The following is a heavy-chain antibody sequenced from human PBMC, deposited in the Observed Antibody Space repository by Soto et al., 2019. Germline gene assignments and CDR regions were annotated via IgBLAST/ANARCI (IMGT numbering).Heavy chain of an antibody. V-gene: IGHV3-30*18. CDR1: GFTFSSYG. Sequence: GGSLRLSCAASGFTFSSYGMHWVRQAPGKGLEWVAVISYDGSNKYYADSVKGRFTISRDNSKNTLYLQMNSLRAEDTAVYYCAKRYSTVADYWYFDLWGRGTLVTVSS. D-gene: IGHD4-17*01. J-gene: IGHJ2*01. CDR3: AKRYSTVADYWYFDL. CDR2: ISYDGSNK.